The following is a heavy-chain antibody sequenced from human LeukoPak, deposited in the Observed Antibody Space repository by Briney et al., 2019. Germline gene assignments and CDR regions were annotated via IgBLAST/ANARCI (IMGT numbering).Heavy chain of an antibody. J-gene: IGHJ4*02. CDR2: IDPNSGGT. CDR1: GYTFTVKF. V-gene: IGHV1-2*02. CDR3: ARDREGLAYFDL. Sequence: ASVRVSCKASGYTFTVKFIHWVRQAPGRGLEWMGWIDPNSGGTDYAQKFQGRVTMTRDTSIATAYMDLSRLISDDTAVYYCARDREGLAYFDLWGQGTLVTVSS. D-gene: IGHD3/OR15-3a*01.